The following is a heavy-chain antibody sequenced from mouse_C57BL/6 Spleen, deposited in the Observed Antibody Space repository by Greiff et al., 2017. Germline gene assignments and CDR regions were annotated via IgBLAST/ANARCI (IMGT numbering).Heavy chain of an antibody. J-gene: IGHJ4*01. D-gene: IGHD4-1*02. CDR2: INYDGSST. CDR1: GFTFSDYY. CDR3: ARDNQLGRDYYAMDY. Sequence: EVKVVESEGGLVQPGSSMKLSCTASGFTFSDYYMAWVRQVPEKGLEWVANINYDGSSTYYLDSLKSRFIISRDNAKNILYLQMSSLKSEDTATYYCARDNQLGRDYYAMDYWGQGTSVTVSS. V-gene: IGHV5-16*01.